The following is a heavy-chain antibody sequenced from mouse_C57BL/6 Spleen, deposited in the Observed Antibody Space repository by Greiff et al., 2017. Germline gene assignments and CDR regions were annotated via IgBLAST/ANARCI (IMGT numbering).Heavy chain of an antibody. D-gene: IGHD2-4*01. CDR3: ARSDYDYDEVFDY. Sequence: QVHVKQSGAELARPGASVKLSCKASGYTFTSYGISWVKQRTGQGLEWIGEIYPRSGNTYYNEKFKGKATLTADKSSSTAYMELRSLTSEDSAVYFCARSDYDYDEVFDYWGQGTTLTVSS. CDR1: GYTFTSYG. CDR2: IYPRSGNT. J-gene: IGHJ2*01. V-gene: IGHV1-81*01.